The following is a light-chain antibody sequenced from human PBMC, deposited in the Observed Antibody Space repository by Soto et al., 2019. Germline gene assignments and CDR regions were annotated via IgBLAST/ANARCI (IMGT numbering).Light chain of an antibody. CDR2: WAS. Sequence: DIVMTQSPDSLAVSLGERATFNCKSSQSILDRSKNKYYLAWSQQKSGQPPKLLIYWASLRDSGVPDRFTGSGSGTDFTLTISSLQAEDLAVYYCQQYFPSPWTFGQGTKVEI. CDR1: QSILDRSKNKYY. J-gene: IGKJ1*01. CDR3: QQYFPSPWT. V-gene: IGKV4-1*01.